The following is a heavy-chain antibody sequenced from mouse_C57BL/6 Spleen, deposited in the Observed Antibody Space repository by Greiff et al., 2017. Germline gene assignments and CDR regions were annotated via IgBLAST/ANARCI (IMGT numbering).Heavy chain of an antibody. CDR3: ARKGLYYYAMDD. J-gene: IGHJ4*01. Sequence: EVQLQQPGPELVKPGASVKISCKASGYSFTGYYMNWVKQSPEKGLEWIGKINPSTGGTTYNQKFKAKATLTVDKSSSTAYMQLKSLTSEDSAVYYCARKGLYYYAMDDWGQGTSVTVSS. CDR1: GYSFTGYY. V-gene: IGHV1-42*01. CDR2: INPSTGGT.